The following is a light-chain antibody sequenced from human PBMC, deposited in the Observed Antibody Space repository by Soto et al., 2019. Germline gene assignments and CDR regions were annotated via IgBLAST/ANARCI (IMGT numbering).Light chain of an antibody. CDR3: QQYCSSPET. Sequence: EIVLTQSPGTLSLSPGERATLSCRASQSVSSSYLAWYQQKPGRAPRLLIYGASSRATGIPDRFSGSGSGTDFKLTISRLEPEDVAVYYCQQYCSSPETFGQGTKLEIK. CDR2: GAS. CDR1: QSVSSSY. V-gene: IGKV3-20*01. J-gene: IGKJ2*01.